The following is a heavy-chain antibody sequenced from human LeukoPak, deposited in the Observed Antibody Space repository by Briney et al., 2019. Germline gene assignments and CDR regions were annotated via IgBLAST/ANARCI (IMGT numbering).Heavy chain of an antibody. Sequence: SETLSLTCTVSGGSISSYYWSWIRQPPGKGLEWIGDIYYSGSTNYNPSLKSRVTISVDTSKNQFSPKLSSVTAADTAVYYCARSGYSSGWISHWGQGTLVTVSS. D-gene: IGHD6-19*01. V-gene: IGHV4-59*01. CDR3: ARSGYSSGWISH. CDR2: IYYSGST. CDR1: GGSISSYY. J-gene: IGHJ4*02.